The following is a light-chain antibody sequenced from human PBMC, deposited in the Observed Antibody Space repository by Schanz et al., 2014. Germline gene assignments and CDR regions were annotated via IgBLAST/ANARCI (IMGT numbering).Light chain of an antibody. V-gene: IGLV2-18*02. Sequence: QSALTQPPSVSGSPGQSVTISCTGTSSDVGSYNRVSWYQQSPGTAPKLMIYEVSKRPSGVPDRFSGSKSGNTASLTISGLQAEDEADYYCCSYAGSYTLVFGGGTKLTVL. CDR2: EVS. J-gene: IGLJ2*01. CDR1: SSDVGSYNR. CDR3: CSYAGSYTLV.